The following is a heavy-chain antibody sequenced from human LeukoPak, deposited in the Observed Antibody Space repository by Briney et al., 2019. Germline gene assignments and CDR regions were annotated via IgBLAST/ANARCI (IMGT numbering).Heavy chain of an antibody. CDR3: AKGPMVRGSPPDY. Sequence: GGSLRLSCAASGFTFSSYAMSWVRQAPGKGLEWVSAISGSGGSAYYADSVKGRFTISRDNSKNTLYLQMNSLRAEDTAVYYCAKGPMVRGSPPDYWGQGTLVTVSS. CDR2: ISGSGGSA. V-gene: IGHV3-23*01. D-gene: IGHD3-10*01. CDR1: GFTFSSYA. J-gene: IGHJ4*02.